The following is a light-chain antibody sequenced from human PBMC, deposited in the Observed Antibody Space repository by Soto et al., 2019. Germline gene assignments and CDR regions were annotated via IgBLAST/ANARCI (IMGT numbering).Light chain of an antibody. CDR3: CSYAGNYTYV. CDR2: DVT. J-gene: IGLJ1*01. CDR1: SSDVGGYNY. Sequence: QSAPTQPRSVSGSPGQSVTISCTGTSSDVGGYNYVSWYQQNPGKAPKLMIHDVTKRPSGVPDRFSGSKSGNTASLTISGLQAEDEADYYCCSYAGNYTYVFGTGTKVTVL. V-gene: IGLV2-11*01.